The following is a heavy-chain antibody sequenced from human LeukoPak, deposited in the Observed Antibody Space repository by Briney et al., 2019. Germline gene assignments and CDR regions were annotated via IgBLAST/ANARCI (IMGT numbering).Heavy chain of an antibody. Sequence: ASVKVSCKASGYTFTGHYMHWVRQAPGQGLEWMGWINPNSGGTNYAQKFQGRVTMTRDTSISTAYMELSRLRSDDTAVYYCARVITMIVVAMDYWGQGTLVTVSS. CDR2: INPNSGGT. D-gene: IGHD3-22*01. J-gene: IGHJ4*02. CDR3: ARVITMIVVAMDY. V-gene: IGHV1-2*02. CDR1: GYTFTGHY.